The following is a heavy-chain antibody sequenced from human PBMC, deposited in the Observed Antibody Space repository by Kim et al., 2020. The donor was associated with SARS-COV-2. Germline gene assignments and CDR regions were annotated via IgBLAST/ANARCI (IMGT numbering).Heavy chain of an antibody. D-gene: IGHD6-19*01. V-gene: IGHV3-21*04. CDR2: ISSSSSYI. CDR1: GFTFSSYS. Sequence: GGSLRLSCAASGFTFSSYSMNWVRQAPGKGLEWVSSISSSSSYIYYADSVKGRFTISRDNAKNSLYLQMNSLRAEDTAVYYCAREPQWLVRGDFDYWGQGTLVTVSS. J-gene: IGHJ4*02. CDR3: AREPQWLVRGDFDY.